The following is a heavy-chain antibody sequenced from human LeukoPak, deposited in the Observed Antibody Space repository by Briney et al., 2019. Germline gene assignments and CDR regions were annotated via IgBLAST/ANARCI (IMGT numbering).Heavy chain of an antibody. V-gene: IGHV3-7*01. J-gene: IGHJ4*02. CDR3: AREGHANYNY. CDR2: IKQDGGGM. CDR1: GFPFSSYW. D-gene: IGHD4/OR15-4a*01. Sequence: GGSLRLSCAASGFPFSSYWMSWVRQAPGKGPEWVANIKQDGGGMFYVDSVKGRFTISRDNAKNSLYLQMNSLRVEDTAVYYCAREGHANYNYWGQGTLVTVSS.